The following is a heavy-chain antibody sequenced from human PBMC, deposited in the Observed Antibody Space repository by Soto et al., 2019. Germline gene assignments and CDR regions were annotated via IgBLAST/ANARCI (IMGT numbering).Heavy chain of an antibody. V-gene: IGHV3-15*01. J-gene: IGHJ4*02. Sequence: GGSLRLSCAASGFTFSNAWMSWVRQAPGKGLEWVGRIKSKTNGGTTDCGAPVKGRFSISRDDSKATLYLQMNSLKAEDTAVYYCTTDDPINRNWGQGTQVTVSS. CDR1: GFTFSNAW. CDR3: TTDDPINRN. CDR2: IKSKTNGGTT.